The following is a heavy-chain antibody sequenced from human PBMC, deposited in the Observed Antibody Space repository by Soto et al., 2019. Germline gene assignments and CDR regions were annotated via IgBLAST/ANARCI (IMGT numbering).Heavy chain of an antibody. CDR2: IYSSGST. Sequence: PGGSLRLSCAAPGFTISRNYMSWVRQPPGKGLEWVSVIYSSGSTDYADSVRGRFSISRDNSKSTVFLQMNTLRAEATAVYYCARARDGYNFLYEPTWGQGTLVTVS. CDR1: GFTISRNY. D-gene: IGHD5-12*01. CDR3: ARARDGYNFLYEPT. J-gene: IGHJ1*01. V-gene: IGHV3-53*01.